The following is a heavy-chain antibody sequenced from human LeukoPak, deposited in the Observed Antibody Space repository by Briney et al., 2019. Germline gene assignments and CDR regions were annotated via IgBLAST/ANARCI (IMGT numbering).Heavy chain of an antibody. CDR1: GFTFDDYA. CDR2: ISWNSGSI. D-gene: IGHD3-10*01. V-gene: IGHV3-9*01. J-gene: IGHJ6*03. CDR3: ARGGESFTMVRGVITQPYYYYYYMDV. Sequence: GGSLRLSCAASGFTFDDYAMHWVRQAPGKGLEWVSGISWNSGSIGYADSVKGRFTISRDNAKNSLYLQMNSLRAEDTALYYCARGGESFTMVRGVITQPYYYYYYMDVWGKGTTVTISS.